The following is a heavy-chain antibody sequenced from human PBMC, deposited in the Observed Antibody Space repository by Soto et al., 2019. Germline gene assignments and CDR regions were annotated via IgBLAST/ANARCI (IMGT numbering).Heavy chain of an antibody. CDR3: ARDAGTYYDSSGPPDY. V-gene: IGHV1-46*01. D-gene: IGHD3-22*01. Sequence: GASVKVSCKASGYTFTSYYMHWVRQAPGQGLEWMGIINPSGGSTSYAQKFQGRVTMTRDTSTSTVYMELSSLRSEDTAVYYRARDAGTYYDSSGPPDYWGQGTLVTVSS. CDR1: GYTFTSYY. J-gene: IGHJ4*02. CDR2: INPSGGST.